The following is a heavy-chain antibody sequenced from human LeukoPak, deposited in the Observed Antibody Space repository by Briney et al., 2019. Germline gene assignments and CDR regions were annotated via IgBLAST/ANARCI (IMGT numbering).Heavy chain of an antibody. V-gene: IGHV1-69*06. CDR1: GGTFSSYA. D-gene: IGHD6-13*01. J-gene: IGHJ6*04. Sequence: SVKVSCKASGGTFSSYAISWVRQAPGQGLEWMGGIIPIFGTANYAQKFQGRVTITADKSTSTAYMELSSLRSEDTAVYYCARELAYSSSWYSGAYYYCYGMDVWGKGTTVTVSS. CDR3: ARELAYSSSWYSGAYYYCYGMDV. CDR2: IIPIFGTA.